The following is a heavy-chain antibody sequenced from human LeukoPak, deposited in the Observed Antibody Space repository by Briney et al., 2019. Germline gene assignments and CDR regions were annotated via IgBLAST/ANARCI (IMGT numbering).Heavy chain of an antibody. CDR2: IDPSDSYT. CDR3: ARHVASPGNNWFDP. CDR1: GSIFTSYW. V-gene: IGHV5-10-1*01. J-gene: IGHJ5*02. Sequence: GAALQISCKGSGSIFTSYWISWVRQMPGKGLEWMGRIDPSDSYTNYSPSFQGHVTISADKSISTAYLQWSSLKASDTAMYYCARHVASPGNNWFDPWGQGTLVTVSS. D-gene: IGHD2-15*01.